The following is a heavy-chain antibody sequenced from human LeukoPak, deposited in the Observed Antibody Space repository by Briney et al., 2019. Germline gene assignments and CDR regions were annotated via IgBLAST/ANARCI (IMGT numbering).Heavy chain of an antibody. J-gene: IGHJ5*02. CDR3: SRTLTKSGSCFPAWFDP. CDR2: IDWDDDK. CDR1: GFSLSTSGMC. Sequence: SGPALVKPTQTVTLTCTFSGFSLSTSGMCVSWIRQPPGKALEWLALIDWDDDKYYSTSLKTRLTISKDTTKNQVVLTMTNMDPVDTATYYCSRTLTKSGSCFPAWFDPWGQGTLVTVSS. D-gene: IGHD2-15*01. V-gene: IGHV2-70*01.